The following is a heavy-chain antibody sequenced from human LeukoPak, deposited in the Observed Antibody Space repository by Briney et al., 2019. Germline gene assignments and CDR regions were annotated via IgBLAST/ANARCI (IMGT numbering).Heavy chain of an antibody. V-gene: IGHV4-59*01. J-gene: IGHJ6*03. CDR1: GGSISSYY. CDR2: IYYSGST. CDR3: ARSMVRGVMVYYYYYMDV. D-gene: IGHD3-10*01. Sequence: SETLSLTCTVSGGSISSYYWSWIRQPPGKGLEWIGYIYYSGSTNYNPSLKSRVTISVDTSKNQFSLKLSSVTAADTAMYYCARSMVRGVMVYYYYYMDVWGKGTTVTVSS.